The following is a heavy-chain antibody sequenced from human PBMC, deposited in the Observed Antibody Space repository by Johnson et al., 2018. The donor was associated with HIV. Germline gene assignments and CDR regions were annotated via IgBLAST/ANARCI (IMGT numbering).Heavy chain of an antibody. Sequence: QVQLVESGGGVVQPGRSLRLSCAASGFNFNIYAMHWVRQAPGKGLEWVSVISYDGSNKYYADSVKGRFTISRDNSKNSLYLHMNSLRVEDTAVYYCARDSTPRGADYVDYGFDIWGQGTMVAVSS. CDR2: ISYDGSNK. D-gene: IGHD4-17*01. CDR3: ARDSTPRGADYVDYGFDI. V-gene: IGHV3-30*03. J-gene: IGHJ3*02. CDR1: GFNFNIYA.